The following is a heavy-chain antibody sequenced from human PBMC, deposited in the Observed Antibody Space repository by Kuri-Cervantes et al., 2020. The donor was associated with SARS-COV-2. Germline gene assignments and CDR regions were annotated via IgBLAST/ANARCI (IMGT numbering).Heavy chain of an antibody. J-gene: IGHJ5*02. CDR3: AKVRNWDFDH. D-gene: IGHD7-27*01. Sequence: GGSLRLSCAASGFTFDDYAMHWVRQAPGKGLEWVSSISSSSSYIYYADSVKGRFTISRDNSRNTLYLQMNSLRADDTAVYYCAKVRNWDFDHWGQGVLVTVSS. CDR2: ISSSSSYI. V-gene: IGHV3-21*04. CDR1: GFTFDDYA.